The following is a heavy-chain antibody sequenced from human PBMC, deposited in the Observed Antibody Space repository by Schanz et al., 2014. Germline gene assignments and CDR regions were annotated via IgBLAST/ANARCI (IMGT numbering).Heavy chain of an antibody. CDR2: ISYDGSKK. Sequence: VQLLESGGGLVQPGGSLRLSCAASGFTFGDYAMTWVRQAPGKGLEWVGVISYDGSKKSYADSVKGRFTMSRDNAENTLFLQMNSLRAEDTAVYYCARIGGSVFDYWAQGTLVTVSS. CDR3: ARIGGSVFDY. V-gene: IGHV3-33*08. D-gene: IGHD3-10*01. CDR1: GFTFGDYA. J-gene: IGHJ4*02.